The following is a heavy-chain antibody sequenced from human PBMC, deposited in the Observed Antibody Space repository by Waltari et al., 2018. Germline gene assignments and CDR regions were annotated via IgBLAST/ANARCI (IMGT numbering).Heavy chain of an antibody. V-gene: IGHV1-69*04. CDR3: VTNCYGSGSYYTPFYY. Sequence: QVQLVQSGAEVKKPGASVKVSCKASGGTFSSYAISWVRHAPGQGVEWMGGIIPIRGIANYSQKFQGRVTNTADEVTSTAYRELISLGSEDTAVYYCVTNCYGSGSYYTPFYYWGQGTLVTVSS. D-gene: IGHD3-10*01. J-gene: IGHJ4*02. CDR1: GGTFSSYA. CDR2: IIPIRGIA.